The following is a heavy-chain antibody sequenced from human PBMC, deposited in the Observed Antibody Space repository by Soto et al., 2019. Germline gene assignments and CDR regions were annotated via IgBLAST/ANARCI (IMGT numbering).Heavy chain of an antibody. D-gene: IGHD3-10*01. Sequence: EVRLVESGGGLVKPGGSLRLSCADSGFTFSNAWMNWVRQAPGKGLEWVGGIKSRTDRRTTDYAAPVKGLFTFSRNDSQNTVYLQMNSLKTEDTAVYYCSSTSTRRSGSWPWGQVALVTVSS. CDR2: IKSRTDRRTT. J-gene: IGHJ4*02. CDR3: SSTSTRRSGSWP. CDR1: GFTFSNAW. V-gene: IGHV3-15*07.